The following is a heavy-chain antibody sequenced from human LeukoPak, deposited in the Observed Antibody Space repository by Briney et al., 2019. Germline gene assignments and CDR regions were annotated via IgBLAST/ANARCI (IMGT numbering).Heavy chain of an antibody. CDR3: ARSSSGWYSVHYYYYMDV. CDR1: GGTFGSYA. D-gene: IGHD6-19*01. Sequence: SVKVSCKASGGTFGSYAISWVRQAPGQGLEWMGGIIPIFGTANYAQKFQGRVTITTDESTSTAYMELSSLRSEDTAVYYCARSSSGWYSVHYYYYMDVWGKGTTVTVSS. J-gene: IGHJ6*03. CDR2: IIPIFGTA. V-gene: IGHV1-69*05.